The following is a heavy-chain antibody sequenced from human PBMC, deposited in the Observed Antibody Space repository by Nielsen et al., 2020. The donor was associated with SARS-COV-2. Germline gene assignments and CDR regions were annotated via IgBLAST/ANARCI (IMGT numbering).Heavy chain of an antibody. V-gene: IGHV5-51*01. CDR1: GYIFSSYW. J-gene: IGHJ3*02. Sequence: GGSLRLSCKGSGYIFSSYWIAWVRQMPGKGLEWMGIIYPGNSETRYSPSFQGQVTISADKSTSTAYLQWSSLKASDTAMYYCGRHLSVVHKGLEIWGQGTMVTVSS. CDR2: IYPGNSET. D-gene: IGHD1-1*01. CDR3: GRHLSVVHKGLEI.